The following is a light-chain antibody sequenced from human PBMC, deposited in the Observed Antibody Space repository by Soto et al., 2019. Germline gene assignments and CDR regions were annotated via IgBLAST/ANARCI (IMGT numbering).Light chain of an antibody. V-gene: IGLV2-23*01. Sequence: QSALTEPACVSVSPGQSITRSCTGTSSDVGSYNLVSWYQQHPGKAPKLMIYEGSKRPSGVSNRFSGSKSGNTASLTISGLQAEDEADYYCCSYAGSSTYVFGTGTKVTVL. CDR1: SSDVGSYNL. CDR2: EGS. CDR3: CSYAGSSTYV. J-gene: IGLJ1*01.